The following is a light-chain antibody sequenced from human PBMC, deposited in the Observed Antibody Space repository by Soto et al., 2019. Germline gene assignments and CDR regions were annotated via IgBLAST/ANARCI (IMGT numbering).Light chain of an antibody. Sequence: AIRMTQSPSSLSASTGDIVTINFRASQGISSYLALYQQKPGKAPKLLIYAASTLQSGVPSRFSGSGSGTDFTLTISCLQSEDFATYYCQQSYSGPLTFGGGTKVDIK. CDR3: QQSYSGPLT. CDR2: AAS. CDR1: QGISSY. J-gene: IGKJ4*01. V-gene: IGKV1-8*01.